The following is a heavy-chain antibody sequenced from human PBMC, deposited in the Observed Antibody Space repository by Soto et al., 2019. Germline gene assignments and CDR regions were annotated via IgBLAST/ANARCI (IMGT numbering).Heavy chain of an antibody. V-gene: IGHV3-30-3*01. D-gene: IGHD3-3*01. CDR2: ISYDGSKN. CDR3: ARDPGWTVFAGWTYYVDY. Sequence: VQLVESGGGVVQQGRSLRLSCAASGVTFSSYAMHWDRQAPGKGLEWVAVISYDGSKNYYAYSVKGRFTISRDKSKNTLYLPMNSLRAEDTAAYYCARDPGWTVFAGWTYYVDYLGPGTLVTVAS. CDR1: GVTFSSYA. J-gene: IGHJ4*02.